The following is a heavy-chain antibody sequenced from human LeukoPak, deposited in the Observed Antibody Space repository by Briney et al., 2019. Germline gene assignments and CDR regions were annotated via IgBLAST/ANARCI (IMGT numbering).Heavy chain of an antibody. CDR3: AKDSSGLFDY. D-gene: IGHD3-22*01. Sequence: PGGSLRLSCAASGFTFSSYSMNWVRQAPGKGLEWVSSISSSSSYIYYADSLKGRFTISRDNAKNSLFLQVNSLRAEDTALYYCAKDSSGLFDYWGQGTLVTVSS. V-gene: IGHV3-21*04. CDR1: GFTFSSYS. CDR2: ISSSSSYI. J-gene: IGHJ4*02.